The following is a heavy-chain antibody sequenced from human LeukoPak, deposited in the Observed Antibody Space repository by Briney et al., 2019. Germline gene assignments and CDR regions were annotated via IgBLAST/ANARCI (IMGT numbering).Heavy chain of an antibody. V-gene: IGHV1-2*06. CDR3: ARRPVRGYSPTDY. CDR2: INPNSGGT. Sequence: ASVKVSCKASGYTFTGYYMHWVRQAPGQGLEWMGRINPNSGGTNYAQKFQGRVTMTRDTSISTAYMELSRLRSDDTAVYYCARRPVRGYSPTDYWGQGTLVTVSS. D-gene: IGHD5-18*01. CDR1: GYTFTGYY. J-gene: IGHJ4*02.